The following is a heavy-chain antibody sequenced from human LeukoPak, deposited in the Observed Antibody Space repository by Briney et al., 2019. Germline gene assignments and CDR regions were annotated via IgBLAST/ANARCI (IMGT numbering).Heavy chain of an antibody. J-gene: IGHJ6*02. V-gene: IGHV3-23*01. CDR3: AKTHYDLLDV. CDR2: MNDGPGAT. D-gene: IGHD5-12*01. Sequence: GGSLRLSCAASGFSFSTSPMSWVRQPPGKGLEWVSAMNDGPGATFYRDSVRGRFTISRDDSKSTLYLQMNSLRAEDTGTYYCAKTHYDLLDVWGQGTTVTVSS. CDR1: GFSFSTSP.